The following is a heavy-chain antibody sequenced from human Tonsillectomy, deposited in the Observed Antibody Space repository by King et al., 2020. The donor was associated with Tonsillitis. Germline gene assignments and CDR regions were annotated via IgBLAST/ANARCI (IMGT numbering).Heavy chain of an antibody. CDR1: GGSFSGYY. D-gene: IGHD3-3*01. CDR3: AGARITIFGVVIRRNWFDP. V-gene: IGHV4-34*01. J-gene: IGHJ5*02. Sequence: VQLQQWGAGLLKPSETLSLTCAVYGGSFSGYYWSWIRQPPGKGLEWIGEINHSGSTNYNPSLKSRVTISVDTSKNQFSLKLSSVTAADTAVYYGAGARITIFGVVIRRNWFDPWGQGTLVTVSS. CDR2: INHSGST.